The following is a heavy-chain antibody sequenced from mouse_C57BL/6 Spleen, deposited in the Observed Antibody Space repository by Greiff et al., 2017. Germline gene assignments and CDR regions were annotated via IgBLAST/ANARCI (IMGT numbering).Heavy chain of an antibody. CDR1: GFTFSDYY. CDR2: INYDGSST. Sequence: VQLKESEGGLVQPGSSMKLSCTASGFTFSDYYMAWVRQVPEKGLEWVANINYDGSSTYYLDSLKSRFIISRDNAKNILYLQMSSLKSEDTATYYCARDSWDDAMDYWGQGTSVTVSS. CDR3: ARDSWDDAMDY. J-gene: IGHJ4*01. D-gene: IGHD4-1*01. V-gene: IGHV5-16*01.